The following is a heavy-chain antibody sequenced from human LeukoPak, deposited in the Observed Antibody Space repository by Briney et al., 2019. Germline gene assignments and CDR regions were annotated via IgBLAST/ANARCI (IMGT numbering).Heavy chain of an antibody. CDR2: ICHTGTT. CDR1: GYSISNGYY. V-gene: IGHV4-38-2*01. Sequence: KTSETLSLTCAVSGYSISNGYYWGWIRQPPGKGLEWIGTICHTGTTYYNPSLKSRVTISVETSKSQLSLKLSSVTATDTAVYYCALTGGSSGYFLPEKFDYWGQGTLVTVSS. J-gene: IGHJ4*02. CDR3: ALTGGSSGYFLPEKFDY. D-gene: IGHD3-22*01.